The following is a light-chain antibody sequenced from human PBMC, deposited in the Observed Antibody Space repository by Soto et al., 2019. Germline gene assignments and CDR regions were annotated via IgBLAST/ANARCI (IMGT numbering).Light chain of an antibody. CDR3: QQYDTSPPYT. J-gene: IGKJ2*01. CDR2: GAS. Sequence: EIVLTQSPGTLSLSPGEKASLSCRASQTVSSNYLAWYQQKPGQAPRLLIFGASRRATGIPDRFTGSGSEADFTLTISGLEPEDFAVYYCQQYDTSPPYTFGQGTKLEMK. V-gene: IGKV3-20*01. CDR1: QTVSSNY.